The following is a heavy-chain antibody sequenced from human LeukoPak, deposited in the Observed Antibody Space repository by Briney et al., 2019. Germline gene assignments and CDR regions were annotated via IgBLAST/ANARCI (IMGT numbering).Heavy chain of an antibody. V-gene: IGHV1-24*01. J-gene: IGHJ4*02. Sequence: ASVKVSCKVSGYTLTELSMHWVRQAPGKGLEWMGGFDPEDGETIYAQKFQGRVTMTEDTSTDTAYMELSSLRSEDTAVYYCATVTWAVAPAGGHDYWGQGTLVTVSS. CDR1: GYTLTELS. CDR2: FDPEDGET. D-gene: IGHD6-19*01. CDR3: ATVTWAVAPAGGHDY.